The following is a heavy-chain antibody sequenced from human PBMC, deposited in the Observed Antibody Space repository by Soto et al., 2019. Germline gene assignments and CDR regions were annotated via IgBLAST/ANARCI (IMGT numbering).Heavy chain of an antibody. CDR2: ISSSGSTI. V-gene: IGHV3-48*03. CDR3: VTSIAAAGPFDY. CDR1: GFTFSSYE. D-gene: IGHD6-13*01. Sequence: PGGSLRLSCAASGFTFSSYEMNWVRQAPGKGLEWVSYISSSGSTIYYADSVKGRFTISRDNAKNSLYLQMNSLRAEDTAVYYCVTSIAAAGPFDYWGQGTLVTVSS. J-gene: IGHJ4*02.